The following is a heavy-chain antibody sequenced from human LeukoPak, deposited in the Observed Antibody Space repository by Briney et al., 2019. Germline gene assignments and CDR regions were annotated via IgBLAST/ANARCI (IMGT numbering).Heavy chain of an antibody. CDR2: INPNSGGT. D-gene: IGHD6-13*01. CDR3: AKGGGSSWTQGMDV. J-gene: IGHJ6*03. Sequence: GASVKVSCKASGYTFTGYYMHWVRQAPGQGLEWMGWINPNSGGTSYAQKFQGRVTMTRDTSISTAYMELSRLRSDDTAVYYCAKGGGSSWTQGMDVWGKGTTVTISS. V-gene: IGHV1-2*02. CDR1: GYTFTGYY.